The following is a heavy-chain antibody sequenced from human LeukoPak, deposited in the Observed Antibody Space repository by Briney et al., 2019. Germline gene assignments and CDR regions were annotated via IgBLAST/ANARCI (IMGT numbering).Heavy chain of an antibody. CDR1: GFTFDDYA. CDR3: ARDKGWHDYFDY. V-gene: IGHV3-74*01. D-gene: IGHD2-15*01. Sequence: QPGGSLRLSCAASGFTFDDYAMHWVRQAPGKGLVWVSHINIDGSSTTYADAVKGRFTISRDNAKDTLYLQMNSLRAEDTAVYYCARDKGWHDYFDYWGQGTLVTVSS. CDR2: INIDGSST. J-gene: IGHJ4*02.